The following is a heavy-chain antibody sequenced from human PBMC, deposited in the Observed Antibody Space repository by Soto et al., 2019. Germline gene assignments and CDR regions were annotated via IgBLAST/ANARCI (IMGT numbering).Heavy chain of an antibody. CDR2: ISTTSSIT. CDR3: KRDPS. V-gene: IGHV3-48*01. Sequence: EWVSYISTTSSITYYADSVKGRFTISRDNAKNSLYLQMNTLRPEDTAIDYCKRDPSWGQGTLGTVSS. J-gene: IGHJ4*02.